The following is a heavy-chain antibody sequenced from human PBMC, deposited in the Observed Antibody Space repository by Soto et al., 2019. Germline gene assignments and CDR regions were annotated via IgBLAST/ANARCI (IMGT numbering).Heavy chain of an antibody. CDR2: IYYSGST. CDR1: GGSISSYY. V-gene: IGHV4-59*01. J-gene: IGHJ6*02. CDR3: ARDAKVYYYGSGSSAFYYYYGMDV. D-gene: IGHD3-10*01. Sequence: PSETLSLTCTVAGGSISSYYLSWIRQPPGKGLEWIGYIYYSGSTNYNPSLKSRVTISVDTSKNQFSLKLSSVTAADTAVYYCARDAKVYYYGSGSSAFYYYYGMDVWGQGTTVTVSS.